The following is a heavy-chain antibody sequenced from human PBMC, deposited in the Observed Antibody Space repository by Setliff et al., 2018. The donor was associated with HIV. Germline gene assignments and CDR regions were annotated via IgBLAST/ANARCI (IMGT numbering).Heavy chain of an antibody. J-gene: IGHJ4*02. Sequence: SETLSLTCAVYGGSFTNYFWSWIRQSPGKGLEWMGTTPYSGSTNYNPSLRSRVTISLDTSTNQFSLRLNSVTAADTAHYFCVVYFGGNGGRGLWGQGTLVTVSS. CDR1: GGSFTNYF. CDR3: VVYFGGNGGRGL. D-gene: IGHD2-15*01. V-gene: IGHV4-59*01. CDR2: TPYSGST.